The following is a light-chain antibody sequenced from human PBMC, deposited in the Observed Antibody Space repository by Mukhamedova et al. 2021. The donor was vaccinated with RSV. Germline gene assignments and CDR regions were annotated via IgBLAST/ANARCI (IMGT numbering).Light chain of an antibody. CDR3: QKSNRAPFT. J-gene: IGKJ3*01. V-gene: IGKV1-27*01. CDR2: AAS. Sequence: IYAASTLHTGVPSRFSGSGSGTLFTLTINSLQPEDVATYYCQKSNRAPFTFGPGTKVNLK.